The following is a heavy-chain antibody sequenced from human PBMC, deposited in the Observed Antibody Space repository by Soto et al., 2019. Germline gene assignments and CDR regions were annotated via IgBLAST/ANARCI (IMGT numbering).Heavy chain of an antibody. D-gene: IGHD1-26*01. J-gene: IGHJ4*02. CDR1: GFTFSSSA. Sequence: GGSLRLSCAASGFTFSSSAMTWVRQAPGKELEWVSSISGSGGSTFYADSVKGRFTISRDNSKNTLYLQMNSLRAEDTAVYHCAIYQKWDTHHSLDHWGQGTLVNVSS. V-gene: IGHV3-23*01. CDR3: AIYQKWDTHHSLDH. CDR2: ISGSGGST.